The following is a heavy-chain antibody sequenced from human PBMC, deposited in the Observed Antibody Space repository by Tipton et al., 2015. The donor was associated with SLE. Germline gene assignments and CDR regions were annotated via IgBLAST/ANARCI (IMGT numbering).Heavy chain of an antibody. J-gene: IGHJ5*02. D-gene: IGHD3-16*02. V-gene: IGHV4-34*12. CDR1: GGSFSGSY. CDR2: VFPGGPT. CDR3: ARVIDNRGFYINWFDP. Sequence: TLSLTCAVYGGSFSGSYWSWIRQSPGKGLEWIGEVFPGGPTNYNPSLKSRVTISLDTSRNQFSLRLSSVTAADTAVYFCARVIDNRGFYINWFDPWGPGTLVTVSS.